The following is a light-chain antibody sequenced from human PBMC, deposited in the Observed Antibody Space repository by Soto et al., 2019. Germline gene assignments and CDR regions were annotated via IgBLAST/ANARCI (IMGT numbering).Light chain of an antibody. J-gene: IGKJ1*01. Sequence: IVLTQSPATLSFCRGERATLSCRASQNIAIYLAWYQQKSGQSPRLLIYDTFNRAPGIPDRFSGSGSGTDFTLTISSLEPEDFAVYYCQQRADWPWTFGQGTTVEIK. V-gene: IGKV3-11*01. CDR2: DTF. CDR1: QNIAIY. CDR3: QQRADWPWT.